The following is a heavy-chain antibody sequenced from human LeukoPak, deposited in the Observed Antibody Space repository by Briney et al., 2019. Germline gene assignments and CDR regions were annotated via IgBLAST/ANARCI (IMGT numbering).Heavy chain of an antibody. CDR1: GYTFTGYY. Sequence: ASVKVSCKASGYTFTGYYMHWVRQAPGQGLEWMGWINPNSGGTNYAQKFQGRVTMTRDTSISTAYMELSRLRSDDTAVYYCASVALRSSGYSQRYFDYWGQGTLVTVSS. J-gene: IGHJ4*02. CDR2: INPNSGGT. CDR3: ASVALRSSGYSQRYFDY. V-gene: IGHV1-2*02. D-gene: IGHD3-22*01.